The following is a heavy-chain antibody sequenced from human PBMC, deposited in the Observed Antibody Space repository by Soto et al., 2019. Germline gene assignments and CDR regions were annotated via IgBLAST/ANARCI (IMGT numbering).Heavy chain of an antibody. V-gene: IGHV1-2*02. Sequence: QVQLVQSGAEVKKPGASVKVSCKTSGYTFRDYYMHWVRQAPGQGLEWTGWINPYSGATGYAQRFQVRVTVTRDTSFNTVYLENTRLRSDDAAVITCAIGFGYGYFSLVDWVQGTLVTVSA. D-gene: IGHD5-12*01. J-gene: IGHJ4*02. CDR2: INPYSGAT. CDR1: GYTFRDYY. CDR3: AIGFGYGYFSLVD.